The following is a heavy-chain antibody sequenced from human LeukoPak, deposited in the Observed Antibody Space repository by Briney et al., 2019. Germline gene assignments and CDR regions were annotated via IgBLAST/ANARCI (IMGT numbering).Heavy chain of an antibody. CDR1: GFTVSSNY. CDR3: ASLSPLYYDSSGYPY. V-gene: IGHV3-53*01. J-gene: IGHJ4*02. CDR2: IYSADST. Sequence: PGGSLRLSCAASGFTVSSNYMTWVRQAPGKGLEWVSVIYSADSTYYADSVKGRFTISRDSSKNTLYLQMNGLRAEDTAVYYCASLSPLYYDSSGYPYWGQGTLVTVSS. D-gene: IGHD3-22*01.